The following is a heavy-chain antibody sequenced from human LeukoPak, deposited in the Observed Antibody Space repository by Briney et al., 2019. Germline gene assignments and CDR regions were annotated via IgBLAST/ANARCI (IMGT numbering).Heavy chain of an antibody. D-gene: IGHD6-13*01. CDR2: IYYSGST. CDR3: ARPLAAAASYYFDY. J-gene: IGHJ4*02. V-gene: IGHV4-39*01. CDR1: GGSISSSSYY. Sequence: KPSETLSLTCTVSGGSISSSSYYWGWIRQPPGKGLEWIGSIYYSGSTYYNPSLKSRVTISVDTSKNQFSLKLSSVTAADTAVYYCARPLAAAASYYFDYWGQGTLVTVSS.